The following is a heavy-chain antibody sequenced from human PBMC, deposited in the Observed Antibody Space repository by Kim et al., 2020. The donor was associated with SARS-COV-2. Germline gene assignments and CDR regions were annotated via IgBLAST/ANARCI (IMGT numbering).Heavy chain of an antibody. CDR3: AKDKDLGKAVAGIYDY. Sequence: VQGRITISRDNSKNPLYLQMNSLRAENTAVYYCAKDKDLGKAVAGIYDYWGQGTLVTVSS. J-gene: IGHJ4*02. D-gene: IGHD6-19*01. V-gene: IGHV3-23*01.